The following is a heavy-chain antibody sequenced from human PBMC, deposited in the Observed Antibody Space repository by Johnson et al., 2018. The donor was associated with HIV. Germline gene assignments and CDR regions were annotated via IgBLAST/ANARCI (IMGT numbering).Heavy chain of an antibody. D-gene: IGHD6-19*01. CDR2: IRYDGSNK. CDR1: GFTFSNAW. Sequence: QVQLMESGGGLVKPGGSLRLSCAASGFTFSNAWMSWVRQAPGKGLEWVAFIRYDGSNKYYADSVKGRFTISRDNSKKTLYLQMNSLRAEDTAVYYCAKDREGSGWYEGVAFDIWGQGTMVTVSS. V-gene: IGHV3-30*02. CDR3: AKDREGSGWYEGVAFDI. J-gene: IGHJ3*02.